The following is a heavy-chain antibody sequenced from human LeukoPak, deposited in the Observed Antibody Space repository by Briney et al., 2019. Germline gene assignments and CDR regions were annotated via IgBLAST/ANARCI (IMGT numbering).Heavy chain of an antibody. D-gene: IGHD6-13*01. J-gene: IGHJ4*02. CDR3: ARAPAAAGQYYFGY. CDR1: GFTFSSYG. CDR2: ISYDGSNK. V-gene: IGHV3-30*03. Sequence: GGSLRLSCAASGFTFSSYGMHWVSQALGKGREWVAVISYDGSNKYYADSVKGRFTISRDNSKNTLYLQMNSLRAEDTAVYYCARAPAAAGQYYFGYWGQGTLVTVSS.